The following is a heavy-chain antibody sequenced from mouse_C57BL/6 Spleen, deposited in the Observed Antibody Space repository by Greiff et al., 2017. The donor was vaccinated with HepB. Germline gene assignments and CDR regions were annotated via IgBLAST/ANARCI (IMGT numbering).Heavy chain of an antibody. V-gene: IGHV1-50*01. Sequence: VQLQQPGAELVKPGASVKLSCKASGYTFTSYWMQWVKQRPGQGLEWIGEIDPSDSYTNYNQKFKGKATLTVDTSSSTAYMQLSSLTSEDSAVYYCARPSITTVVAPDYWGQGTTLTVSS. J-gene: IGHJ2*01. CDR3: ARPSITTVVAPDY. D-gene: IGHD1-1*01. CDR1: GYTFTSYW. CDR2: IDPSDSYT.